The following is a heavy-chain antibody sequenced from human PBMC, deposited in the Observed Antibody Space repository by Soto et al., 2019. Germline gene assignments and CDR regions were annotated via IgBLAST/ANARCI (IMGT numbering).Heavy chain of an antibody. J-gene: IGHJ5*02. CDR3: ARDVAGKIAVARKGGSWFDP. V-gene: IGHV1-69*08. D-gene: IGHD6-19*01. CDR1: GGTFSSYT. CDR2: IIPILGIA. Sequence: QVQLVQSGAEVKKPGSSVKVSCKASGGTFSSYTISWVRQAPGQGLEWKGRIIPILGIANYAQKFQGRVTITANKSTSTAYMELSSLRSEDTAVYYCARDVAGKIAVARKGGSWFDPWGQGTLVTVSS.